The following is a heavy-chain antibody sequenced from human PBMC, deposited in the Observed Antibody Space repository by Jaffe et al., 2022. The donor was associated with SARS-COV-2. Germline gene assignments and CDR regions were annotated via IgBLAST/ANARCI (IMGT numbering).Heavy chain of an antibody. D-gene: IGHD3-22*01. CDR2: IYWDDDK. V-gene: IGHV2-5*02. J-gene: IGHJ3*01. CDR3: VHSWYFSDGSAQFSGVAFDV. CDR1: EFSLSSGGVG. Sequence: QITLKESGPPLVKPTQTLTLTCTFSEFSLSSGGVGVGWIRQPPGKALEWLALIYWDDDKRYSPSLKSRLTITKDTSKNQVVLTMTNVDPVDTATYFCVHSWYFSDGSAQFSGVAFDVWGQGTMVTVSS.